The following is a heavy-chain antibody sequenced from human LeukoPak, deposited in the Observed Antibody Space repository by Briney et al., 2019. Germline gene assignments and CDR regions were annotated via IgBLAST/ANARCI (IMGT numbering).Heavy chain of an antibody. Sequence: GASVKVSCKASGYTFTSYGISWVRQAPGQGLEWMGWISAYNGNTNYAQKLQGRVTMTTDTSTSTAYMELRSLRSDDTAVYYCARDVDYYGSGSNWFDPWGQGTQVTVSS. CDR1: GYTFTSYG. D-gene: IGHD3-10*01. CDR2: ISAYNGNT. V-gene: IGHV1-18*04. CDR3: ARDVDYYGSGSNWFDP. J-gene: IGHJ5*02.